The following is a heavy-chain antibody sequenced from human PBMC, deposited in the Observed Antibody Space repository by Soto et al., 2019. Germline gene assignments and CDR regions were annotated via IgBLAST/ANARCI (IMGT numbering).Heavy chain of an antibody. J-gene: IGHJ5*02. V-gene: IGHV4-31*03. CDR1: GGSISSGGYY. CDR2: IYYSGST. Sequence: PSETLSLTCTVSGGSISSGGYYWSWIRQHPGKGLEWIGYIYYSGSTYYNPSLKSRATISVDTSKNQFSLKLSSVTAADTAVYYCARGYYYDSSGYYPDEDTNWFDPWGQGTLVTVSS. CDR3: ARGYYYDSSGYYPDEDTNWFDP. D-gene: IGHD3-22*01.